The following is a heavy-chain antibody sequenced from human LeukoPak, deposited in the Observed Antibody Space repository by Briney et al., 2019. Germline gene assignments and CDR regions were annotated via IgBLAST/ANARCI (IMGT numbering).Heavy chain of an antibody. Sequence: GESLKISCKGSGYSFTSYWIGWVRQMPGKGLEWMGIIYPGDSDTRYSPSFQGQVTISADKSISSAYLQWSSLKASDTAMYYCARCAIYSYGTNPFDYWGQGTLVTVSS. CDR2: IYPGDSDT. J-gene: IGHJ4*02. V-gene: IGHV5-51*01. D-gene: IGHD5-18*01. CDR3: ARCAIYSYGTNPFDY. CDR1: GYSFTSYW.